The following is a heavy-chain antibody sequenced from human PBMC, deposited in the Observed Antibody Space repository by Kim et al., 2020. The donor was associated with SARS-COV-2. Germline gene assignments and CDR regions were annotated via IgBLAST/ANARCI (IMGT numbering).Heavy chain of an antibody. CDR1: GGSFSGYY. CDR3: ANRIAAAGTENFDY. V-gene: IGHV4-34*01. CDR2: INHSGST. D-gene: IGHD6-13*01. J-gene: IGHJ4*02. Sequence: SETLSLTCAVYGGSFSGYYWSWIRQPPGKGLEWIGEINHSGSTNYNPSLKSRVTISVDTSKNQFSLKLSSVTAADTAVYYCANRIAAAGTENFDYWGQGTLVTVSS.